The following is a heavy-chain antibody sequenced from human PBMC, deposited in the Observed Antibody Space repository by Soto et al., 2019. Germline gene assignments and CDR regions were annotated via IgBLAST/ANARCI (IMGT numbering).Heavy chain of an antibody. CDR2: ISSSSSYI. J-gene: IGHJ4*02. V-gene: IGHV3-21*01. D-gene: IGHD1-20*01. CDR3: ARDGDNWNHNLDY. Sequence: GGSLRLSCAASGFTFSSYSMNWVRQAPGKGLEWVSSISSSSSYIYYADSVKGRFTISRDNAKNSLYLQMNSLRAEDTAVYYCARDGDNWNHNLDYWGQGTLVTVSS. CDR1: GFTFSSYS.